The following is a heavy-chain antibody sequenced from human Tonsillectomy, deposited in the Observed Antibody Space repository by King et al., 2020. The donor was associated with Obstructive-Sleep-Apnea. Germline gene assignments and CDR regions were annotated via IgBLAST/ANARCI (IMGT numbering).Heavy chain of an antibody. Sequence: VQLQQWGAGLLKPSETLSLTCAVYGGSFSGYYWSWTRQAPGKGLEWIGESNHSGSTNYNTSRKSRVTISVDTSKNQFSLKLGSVTAADTAVYYCASAHSRKRYGIAAAGVDYWGQGTLVTVSS. V-gene: IGHV4-34*01. J-gene: IGHJ4*02. CDR2: SNHSGST. D-gene: IGHD6-13*01. CDR3: ASAHSRKRYGIAAAGVDY. CDR1: GGSFSGYY.